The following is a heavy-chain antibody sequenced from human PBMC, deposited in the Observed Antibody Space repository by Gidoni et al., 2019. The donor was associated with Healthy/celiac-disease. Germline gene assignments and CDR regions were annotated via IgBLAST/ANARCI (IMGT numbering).Heavy chain of an antibody. D-gene: IGHD3-3*01. J-gene: IGHJ2*01. CDR2: ISSSSSTI. V-gene: IGHV3-48*02. CDR3: AREGLRFLEWSKLYWYFDL. CDR1: GFPFSSYS. Sequence: EVQLVESGGGLVQPGGSLRLSCAASGFPFSSYSMNWVRQAPGKGLEWVSYISSSSSTIYYADSVKGRFTISRDNAKNSLYLQMNSLRDEDTAVYYCAREGLRFLEWSKLYWYFDLWGRGTLVTVSS.